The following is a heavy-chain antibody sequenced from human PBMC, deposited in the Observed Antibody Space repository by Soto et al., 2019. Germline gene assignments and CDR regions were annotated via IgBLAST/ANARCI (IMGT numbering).Heavy chain of an antibody. CDR3: ARDRGYYYDSSGCSDRVYYYYGMDV. Sequence: ASVKVSCKASGYTFTGYYMHWVRQAPGQGLEWMGWINPNSGGTNYAQKFQGWVTMTRDTSISTACMELSRLRSDDMAVYYCARDRGYYYDSSGCSDRVYYYYGMDVWGQGTTVTVSS. D-gene: IGHD3-22*01. CDR1: GYTFTGYY. J-gene: IGHJ6*02. CDR2: INPNSGGT. V-gene: IGHV1-2*04.